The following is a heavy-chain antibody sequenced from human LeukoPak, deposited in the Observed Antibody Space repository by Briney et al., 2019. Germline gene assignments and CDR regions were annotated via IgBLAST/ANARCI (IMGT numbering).Heavy chain of an antibody. D-gene: IGHD4-11*01. CDR3: ARPYYSNYYYYGMDV. CDR1: GFTFDTYW. CDR2: IRQDGSEK. Sequence: PGGSLRLSCAASGFTFDTYWMSWVRQAPGKGLEWVANIRQDGSEKKYVDSVKGRFTISRDNSKNTLYLQMNSLRAEDTAVYYCARPYYSNYYYYGMDVWGQGTTVTVSS. J-gene: IGHJ6*02. V-gene: IGHV3-7*04.